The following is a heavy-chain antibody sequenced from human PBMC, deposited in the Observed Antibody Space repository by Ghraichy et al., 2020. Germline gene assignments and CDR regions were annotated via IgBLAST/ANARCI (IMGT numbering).Heavy chain of an antibody. D-gene: IGHD3-3*02. CDR2: ISGSGGST. V-gene: IGHV3-23*01. CDR1: GFIFSSYA. CDR3: AIDIRGLAARFDY. J-gene: IGHJ4*01. Sequence: GGSLRLSCAASGFIFSSYAMSWVRQAPGKGLEWVSAISGSGGSTYYADSVKGRFTISRDNAKNTLYLQMNSLRAEDTAVYYCAIDIRGLAARFDYWGHGTLVTFSS.